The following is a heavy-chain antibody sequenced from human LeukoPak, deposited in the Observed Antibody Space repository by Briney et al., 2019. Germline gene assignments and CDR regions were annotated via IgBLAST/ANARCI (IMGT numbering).Heavy chain of an antibody. CDR3: ARATIAVAGDYFDY. V-gene: IGHV4-39*01. CDR1: GGSISSSSYY. Sequence: PSETLSLTCTVSGGSISSSSYYWDWIRQPPGKGLEWIGSIYYSGSTYYNPSLKSRVTISVDTSKNQFSLKLSSVTAADTAVYYCARATIAVAGDYFDYWGQGTLVTVSS. J-gene: IGHJ4*02. CDR2: IYYSGST. D-gene: IGHD6-19*01.